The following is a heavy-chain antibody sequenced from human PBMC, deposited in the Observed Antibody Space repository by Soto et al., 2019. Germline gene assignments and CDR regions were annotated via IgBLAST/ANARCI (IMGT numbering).Heavy chain of an antibody. CDR1: GDTFTSHY. CDR2: INTHGGST. J-gene: IGHJ5*02. D-gene: IGHD3-3*01. V-gene: IGHV1-46*01. Sequence: GASVKVSCKAPGDTFTSHYLNWVRQAPGQGLEWMGVINTHGGSTNYAQKFQGRVTMTRDTSRSTVYMELRSLRSDDTAIYYCARSSGGNFGIIIEGSNWFDPWGQGTLGTVS. CDR3: ARSSGGNFGIIIEGSNWFDP.